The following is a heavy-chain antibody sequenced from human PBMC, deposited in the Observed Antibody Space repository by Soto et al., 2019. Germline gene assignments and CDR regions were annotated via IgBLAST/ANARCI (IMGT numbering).Heavy chain of an antibody. CDR1: Y. Sequence: YGSLKRKPPGKGLEWIGYIYYNGRTNYNPSLKSRVTLSADTSKNQFSLKLNSVTAADTAVYSCARCGAYCGSGCSPHFLDFLGHGTLVTV. CDR2: IYYNGRT. D-gene: IGHD2-21*02. J-gene: IGHJ4*01. V-gene: IGHV4-59*01. CDR3: ARCGAYCGSGCSPHFLDF.